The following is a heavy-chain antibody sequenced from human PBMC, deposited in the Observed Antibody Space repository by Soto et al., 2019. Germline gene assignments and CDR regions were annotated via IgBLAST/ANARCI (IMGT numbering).Heavy chain of an antibody. CDR3: GKVVVAATRHTDFDS. CDR1: GGSINSKNYY. V-gene: IGHV4-39*01. CDR2: IYYDGST. D-gene: IGHD2-15*01. J-gene: IGHJ4*02. Sequence: KPSETLSLTCTVPGGSINSKNYYWAWIRQPPGKGLAWIASIYYDGSTYYNTSLKSRVTISRDTSKNQFSLRLTSMTAADTAVYYCGKVVVAATRHTDFDSWGQGTLVTVSS.